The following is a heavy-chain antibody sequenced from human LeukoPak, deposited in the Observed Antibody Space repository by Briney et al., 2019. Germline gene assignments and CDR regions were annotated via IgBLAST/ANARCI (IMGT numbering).Heavy chain of an antibody. CDR2: INQDGSEE. CDR3: ARGPYSRDNFDY. D-gene: IGHD6-13*01. CDR1: GFILSDYW. V-gene: IGHV3-7*03. J-gene: IGHJ4*02. Sequence: GGSLTLSCAASGFILSDYWMSWVRQPPGKGLEWVADINQDGSEEYYVDSVKGRFTISRDNAKNSLFLQMNSLRAEDTAVYYCARGPYSRDNFDYWGQGTLVTVSS.